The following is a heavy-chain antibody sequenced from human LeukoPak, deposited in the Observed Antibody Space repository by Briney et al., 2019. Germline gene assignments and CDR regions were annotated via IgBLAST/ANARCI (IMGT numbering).Heavy chain of an antibody. CDR3: ARRSGGPYDAFDI. Sequence: SVKVSCKASGGTLSSYAISWVRQAPGQGLEWMGGIIPIFGTANYAQKFQGRVTITADESTSTAYMELSSLRSEDTAVYYCARRSGGPYDAFDIWGQGTMVTVSS. CDR1: GGTLSSYA. CDR2: IIPIFGTA. J-gene: IGHJ3*02. V-gene: IGHV1-69*01. D-gene: IGHD2-15*01.